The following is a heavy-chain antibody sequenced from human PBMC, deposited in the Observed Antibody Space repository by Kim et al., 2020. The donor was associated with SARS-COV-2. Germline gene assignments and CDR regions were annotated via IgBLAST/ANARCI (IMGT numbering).Heavy chain of an antibody. CDR2: ISYDGSNK. V-gene: IGHV3-30*18. D-gene: IGHD3-10*01. CDR1: GFTFSSYG. J-gene: IGHJ6*02. CDR3: AKESGSGSYYACTYYYYGMAV. Sequence: GGSLRLSCAASGFTFSSYGMHWVRQAPGKGLEWVAVISYDGSNKYYADSVKGRFTISRDNSKNTLYLQMNSLRAEDTAVYYCAKESGSGSYYACTYYYYGMAVWGQGTTVTVSS.